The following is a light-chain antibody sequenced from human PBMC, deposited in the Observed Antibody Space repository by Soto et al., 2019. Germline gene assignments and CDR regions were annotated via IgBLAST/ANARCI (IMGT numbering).Light chain of an antibody. CDR2: EVX. J-gene: IGLJ1*01. CDR3: SSYTVSSTDV. CDR1: SSDVGGYNY. Sequence: QSVLTQPASVSGSPGQSITISCTGTSSDVGGYNYVSWYQRHPGKAPKLMIYEVXXXQSGVSNRFSGSKSGKPASLTISGLQPEDEADYYCSSYTVSSTDVFGTGTKVTV. V-gene: IGLV2-14*01.